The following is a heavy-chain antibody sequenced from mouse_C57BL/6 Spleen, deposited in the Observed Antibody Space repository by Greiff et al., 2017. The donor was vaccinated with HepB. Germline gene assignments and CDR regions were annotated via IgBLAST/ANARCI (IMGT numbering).Heavy chain of an antibody. V-gene: IGHV5-4*01. CDR3: ARDVGDY. Sequence: EVKLMESGGGLVKPGGSLKLSCAASGFTFSSYAMSWVRQTPEKRLEWVATISDGGSYTYYPDNVKGRFTISRDNAKNNLYLQMSHLKSEDTAMYYCARDVGDYWGQGTSVTVSS. CDR2: ISDGGSYT. J-gene: IGHJ4*01. CDR1: GFTFSSYA.